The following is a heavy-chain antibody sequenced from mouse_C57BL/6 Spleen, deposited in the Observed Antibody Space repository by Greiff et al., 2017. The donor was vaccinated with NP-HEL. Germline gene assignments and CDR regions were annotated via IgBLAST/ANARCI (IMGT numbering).Heavy chain of an antibody. Sequence: EVKLQESGPGLVKPSQSLSLTCSVTGYSITSGYYWNWIRQFPGNKLEWMGYISYDGSNNYNPSLKNRISITRDTSKNQFFLKLNSVTTEDTATYYCARGFTTVVAPADYWGQSTTLTVSS. V-gene: IGHV3-6*01. CDR3: ARGFTTVVAPADY. D-gene: IGHD1-1*01. J-gene: IGHJ2*01. CDR2: ISYDGSN. CDR1: GYSITSGYY.